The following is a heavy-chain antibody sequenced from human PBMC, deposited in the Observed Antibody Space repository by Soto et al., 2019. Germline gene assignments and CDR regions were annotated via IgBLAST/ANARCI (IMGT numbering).Heavy chain of an antibody. V-gene: IGHV1-18*01. CDR2: ISAYNGNT. CDR1: GYTCSSYG. CDR3: ARALYDTDSLPVGAEPRYYVMDV. D-gene: IGHD3-22*01. J-gene: IGHJ6*02. Sequence: ASVKVSCKASGYTCSSYGISWVRQAPGQGLEWMGRISAYNGNTNYAQKLQGRVTMSTDTSTSTVHMELSSLRSEDTAVYFCARALYDTDSLPVGAEPRYYVMDVWGLGTTVTVSS.